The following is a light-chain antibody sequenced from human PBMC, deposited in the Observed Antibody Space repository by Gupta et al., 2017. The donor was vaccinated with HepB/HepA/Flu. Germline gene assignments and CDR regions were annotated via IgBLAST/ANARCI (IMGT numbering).Light chain of an antibody. CDR1: SSNIVSNY. CDR3: ATWDDSLSGYV. V-gene: IGLV1-47*01. J-gene: IGLJ1*01. Sequence: QSVLPQPPSASGTPGQRVNISCSGSSSNIVSNYVYWYQQFPGTAPKLLIYRNNQRPSGVPDRFSGSKSGTSASLAISGLRSDDEADYYGATWDDSLSGYVFGNGTNVTVL. CDR2: RNN.